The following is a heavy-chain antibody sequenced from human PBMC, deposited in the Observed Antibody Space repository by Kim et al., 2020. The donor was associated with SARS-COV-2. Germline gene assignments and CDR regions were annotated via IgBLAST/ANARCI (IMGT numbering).Heavy chain of an antibody. CDR2: INAGNGNT. J-gene: IGHJ4*02. CDR3: ARVDGGSHYEYFDY. D-gene: IGHD1-26*01. V-gene: IGHV1-3*01. CDR1: GYTFTSYA. Sequence: ASVKVSCKASGYTFTSYAMHWVRQAPGQRLEWMGWINAGNGNTKYSQKFQGRVTITRDTSASTAYMELSSLRSEDTAVYYCARVDGGSHYEYFDYWGQGTLVTVSS.